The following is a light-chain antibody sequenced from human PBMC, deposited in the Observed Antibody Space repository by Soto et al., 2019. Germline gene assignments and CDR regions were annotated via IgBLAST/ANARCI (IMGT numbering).Light chain of an antibody. CDR2: TND. J-gene: IGLJ1*01. V-gene: IGLV1-44*01. Sequence: QSVLTHPPSASGTPGQRVTISCSGSSSNIESNTVYWYQQLPGMAPRLLIHTNDRRPSGVPDRFSGSKSGTSASLAISGLQSEDEADYYCLEWDDSLNGNLFGTGTKVTVL. CDR1: SSNIESNT. CDR3: LEWDDSLNGNL.